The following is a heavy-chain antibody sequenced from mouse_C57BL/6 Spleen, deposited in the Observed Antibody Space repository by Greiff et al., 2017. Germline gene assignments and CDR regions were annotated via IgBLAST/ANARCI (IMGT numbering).Heavy chain of an antibody. CDR1: GYTFTSYW. Sequence: VQLQQSGAELAKPGASVKLSCKASGYTFTSYWMHWVKQRPGQGLEWIGYINPSSGYTKYNQKFKDKATLTADKSSITAYMQLSILTYDDSAVYYCAPYSTFAAWFAYWGQGTLVTVSA. CDR3: APYSTFAAWFAY. D-gene: IGHD2-5*01. V-gene: IGHV1-7*01. CDR2: INPSSGYT. J-gene: IGHJ3*01.